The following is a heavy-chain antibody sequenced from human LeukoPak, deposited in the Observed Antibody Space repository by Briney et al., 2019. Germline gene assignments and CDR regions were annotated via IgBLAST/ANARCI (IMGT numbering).Heavy chain of an antibody. V-gene: IGHV3-74*01. Sequence: PGGSLRLPCAASGFTFNDYWMHWVRQAPGKGLLWVSRINTDGSSTDYADSVKGRFTISRDNAKNTLYLQMDSLRAEDSAVYYCARRTVTGTYDYWGQGTLVTAS. J-gene: IGHJ4*02. D-gene: IGHD1-1*01. CDR2: INTDGSST. CDR3: ARRTVTGTYDY. CDR1: GFTFNDYW.